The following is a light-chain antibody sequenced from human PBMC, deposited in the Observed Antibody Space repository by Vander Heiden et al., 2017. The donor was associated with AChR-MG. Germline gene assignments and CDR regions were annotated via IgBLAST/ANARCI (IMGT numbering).Light chain of an antibody. CDR3: QAWDRSTVV. CDR1: KLRKEY. J-gene: IGLJ2*01. Sequence: SYELTQPPSVSVSPGQTASITCSGDKLRKEYTCWYQQKQGQSPVLVIFQDSKRPLGIPERFSGSYSGNTATLTISGTQSMDEADYYCQAWDRSTVVFGGGTKLTVL. CDR2: QDS. V-gene: IGLV3-1*01.